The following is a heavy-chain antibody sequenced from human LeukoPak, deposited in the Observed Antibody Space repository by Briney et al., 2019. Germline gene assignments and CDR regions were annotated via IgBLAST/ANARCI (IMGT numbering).Heavy chain of an antibody. CDR2: ISGSGGST. Sequence: PGGSLRLSCAASGFTVSSNYMSWVRQAPGKGLEWVSAISGSGGSTYYADAVKGRFTISRDNSKNTLYLQMNSLRAEDTAVYYCAKFGGSAMVFDYWGQGTLVTVSS. CDR3: AKFGGSAMVFDY. V-gene: IGHV3-23*01. J-gene: IGHJ4*02. D-gene: IGHD5-18*01. CDR1: GFTVSSNY.